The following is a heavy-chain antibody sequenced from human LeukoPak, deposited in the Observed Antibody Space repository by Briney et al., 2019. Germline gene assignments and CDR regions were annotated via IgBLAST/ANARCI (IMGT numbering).Heavy chain of an antibody. D-gene: IGHD4-17*01. V-gene: IGHV4-34*01. CDR3: ARNDYGDYVRGFDY. Sequence: PSETLSLTCAVYGGSFSGYYWSWIRQPPGKGLGWIGEINHSGSTNYNPSLKSRVTISVDTSKNQFSLKLSSVTAADTAVYYCARNDYGDYVRGFDYWGQGTLVTVSS. CDR1: GGSFSGYY. CDR2: INHSGST. J-gene: IGHJ4*02.